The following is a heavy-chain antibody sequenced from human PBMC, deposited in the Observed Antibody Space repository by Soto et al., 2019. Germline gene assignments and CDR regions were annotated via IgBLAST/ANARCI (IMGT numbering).Heavy chain of an antibody. CDR3: TADSGYCSSTSCRYSYMDV. Sequence: EVQLVESGGGLVNPGGSLRLSCVVSGLTFSHAWMSWVRQAPGKGLEWVGRIKTKADGGTTDYAEMVKGRFTIAKDESKSTLFLQMNSLNTEDSAVYYCTADSGYCSSTSCRYSYMDVWGKGTTVTVSS. CDR2: IKTKADGGTT. V-gene: IGHV3-15*01. J-gene: IGHJ6*03. CDR1: GLTFSHAW. D-gene: IGHD2-2*01.